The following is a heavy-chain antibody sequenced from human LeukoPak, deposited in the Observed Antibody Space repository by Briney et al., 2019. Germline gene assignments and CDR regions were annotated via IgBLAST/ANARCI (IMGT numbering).Heavy chain of an antibody. CDR3: ARDWASYIWEYYFDY. D-gene: IGHD1-26*01. J-gene: IGHJ4*02. Sequence: GGSLRLSCAASGFTVSSNYMSWVRQAPGKGLEWVSVIYSGGSTYYADSVKGRFTISRDNSKNTLYLQMNSLRAEDMAVYYCARDWASYIWEYYFDYWGQGTLVTVSS. CDR2: IYSGGST. V-gene: IGHV3-66*01. CDR1: GFTVSSNY.